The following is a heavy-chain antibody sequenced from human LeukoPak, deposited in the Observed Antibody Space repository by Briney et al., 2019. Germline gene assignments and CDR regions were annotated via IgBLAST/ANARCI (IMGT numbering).Heavy chain of an antibody. V-gene: IGHV3-23*01. J-gene: IGHJ6*02. CDR2: ISGSGGSR. CDR1: GFTFSSYA. CDR3: AKDVKGSCGIDV. Sequence: GGSLRLSCADSGFTFSSYAMNWVRQAPGKGLEWVSGISGSGGSRYYADSVKGRFTISKDYSKNTLYLQMNSLRADDTAVYYCAKDVKGSCGIDVWGHGTTVTVSS.